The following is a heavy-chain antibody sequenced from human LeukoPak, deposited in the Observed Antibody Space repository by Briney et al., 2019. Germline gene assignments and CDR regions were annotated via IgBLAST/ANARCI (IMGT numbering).Heavy chain of an antibody. CDR1: GYTLTGYY. V-gene: IGHV1-2*02. CDR2: INPNSGGT. D-gene: IGHD6-13*01. Sequence: ASVKVSCKASGYTLTGYYMHWVRQAPGQGLEWMRWINPNSGGTNYAQKFQGRVTMTRDTSISTAYTELSRLRSDDTALYYCARPYSSSWYDAFDIWGQGTMVTVSS. J-gene: IGHJ3*02. CDR3: ARPYSSSWYDAFDI.